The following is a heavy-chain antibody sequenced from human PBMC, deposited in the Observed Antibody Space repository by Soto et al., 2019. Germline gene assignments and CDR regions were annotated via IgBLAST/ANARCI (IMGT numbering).Heavy chain of an antibody. V-gene: IGHV3-23*01. CDR2: ISGSGSST. D-gene: IGHD2-2*01. Sequence: PGGSLRLSCAASGFTFSSYAMTWVRQAPGKGLEWVSGISGSGSSTYYADSVKGRFAISRDNPKDTLYLQLNSLRAEDTALYYCAKAKRYSTSTDVFEVWGQGTMVTVSS. J-gene: IGHJ3*01. CDR1: GFTFSSYA. CDR3: AKAKRYSTSTDVFEV.